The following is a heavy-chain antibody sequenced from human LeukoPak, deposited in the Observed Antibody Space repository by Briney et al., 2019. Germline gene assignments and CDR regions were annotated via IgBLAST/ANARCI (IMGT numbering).Heavy chain of an antibody. D-gene: IGHD3-10*01. V-gene: IGHV4-59*01. J-gene: IGHJ3*02. CDR3: AGDLWFGHLWRPFDI. CDR1: GSSISTYY. Sequence: SSETLSLTCTVSGSSISTYYWTWIRQSPGKGLEWIGYIYYSGSTSYNPSLKSRVTMSIDSSKNQFSLKLTSVTAADTAVYFCAGDLWFGHLWRPFDIWGQGAVVTVSS. CDR2: IYYSGST.